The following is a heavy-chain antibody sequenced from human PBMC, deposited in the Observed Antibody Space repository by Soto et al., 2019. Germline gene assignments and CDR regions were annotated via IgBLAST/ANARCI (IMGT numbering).Heavy chain of an antibody. V-gene: IGHV4-59*08. Sequence: PSETLSLTCTVSGGSISSYYWSWIRQPPGKGLEWIGYIYYSGSTNYNPSLKSRVTISVDTSKNQFSLKLSSVTAADTAVYYCARHYDFWSGHYPVPWFDPWGQGTLVTVSS. CDR1: GGSISSYY. CDR2: IYYSGST. CDR3: ARHYDFWSGHYPVPWFDP. D-gene: IGHD3-3*01. J-gene: IGHJ5*02.